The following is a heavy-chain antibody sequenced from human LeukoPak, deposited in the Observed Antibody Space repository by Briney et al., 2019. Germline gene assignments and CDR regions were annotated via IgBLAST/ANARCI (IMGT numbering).Heavy chain of an antibody. V-gene: IGHV3-23*01. D-gene: IGHD4-23*01. CDR1: GFTFSSYA. J-gene: IGHJ4*02. Sequence: GGSLRLSCAASGFTFSSYAMSWVRQAPGKGLEWVSGISGSGGSTYYADSVKGRFTISRDNSKNTLYLQMNSLRAEDTAEYYCAKKSYGGSDYWGQGTLVTVPS. CDR2: ISGSGGST. CDR3: AKKSYGGSDY.